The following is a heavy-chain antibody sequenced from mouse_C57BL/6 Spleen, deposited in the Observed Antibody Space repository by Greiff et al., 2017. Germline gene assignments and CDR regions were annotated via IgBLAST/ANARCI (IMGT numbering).Heavy chain of an antibody. CDR3: ARYDYDERGYAMDY. D-gene: IGHD2-4*01. J-gene: IGHJ4*01. CDR1: GYTFTSYG. CDR2: IYPRSGNT. V-gene: IGHV1-81*01. Sequence: VQLQQSGAELARPGASVKLSCKASGYTFTSYGISWVKQRTGQGLEWIGEIYPRSGNTYYNEKFKGKATLTADKSSSTAYMELRSLTSEDSAVYFCARYDYDERGYAMDYGGQGTSVTVSS.